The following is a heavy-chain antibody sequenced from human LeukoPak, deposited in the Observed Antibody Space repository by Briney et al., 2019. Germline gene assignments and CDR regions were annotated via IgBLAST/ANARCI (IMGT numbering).Heavy chain of an antibody. Sequence: SETLSLTCAVYGGSFSGYYWSWIRQPPGKGLEWIGEINHSGSTNYNPSLKSRVTISVDTSKNQFSLKLSSVTAADTAVYYCAGLRQQLGWFDPWGQGTLVTVSS. CDR3: AGLRQQLGWFDP. CDR2: INHSGST. D-gene: IGHD6-13*01. CDR1: GGSFSGYY. V-gene: IGHV4-34*01. J-gene: IGHJ5*02.